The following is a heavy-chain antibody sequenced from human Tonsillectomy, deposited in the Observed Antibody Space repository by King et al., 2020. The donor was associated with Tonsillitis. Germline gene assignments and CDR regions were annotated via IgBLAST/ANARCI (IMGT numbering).Heavy chain of an antibody. CDR3: ARTHTPHWGLNWFDP. CDR2: MYYSGST. Sequence: QLQESGPGLVKPSETLSLTCTVSGGSIISYYWGWIRQPPGKGLEWIGYMYYSGSTNYNPSPKSRVTISADTSKNQFSLKLGSVTAADTAVYYCARTHTPHWGLNWFDPWGQGTLVTVSS. CDR1: GGSIISYY. V-gene: IGHV4-59*08. D-gene: IGHD3-16*01. J-gene: IGHJ5*02.